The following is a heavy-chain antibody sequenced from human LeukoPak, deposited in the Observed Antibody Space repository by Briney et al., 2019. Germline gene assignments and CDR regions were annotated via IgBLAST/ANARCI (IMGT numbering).Heavy chain of an antibody. J-gene: IGHJ4*02. V-gene: IGHV3-53*01. CDR2: IFSGGST. D-gene: IGHD6-19*01. Sequence: GGSLRLSCAASGFTVSSNYMSWVRQAPGKGLEWVSVIFSGGSTYYTDSVKGRFTISRDDSKNTLYLQMNSLRVEDTAVYYCARGAYSSGWLDYWGQGTLVTVSS. CDR3: ARGAYSSGWLDY. CDR1: GFTVSSNY.